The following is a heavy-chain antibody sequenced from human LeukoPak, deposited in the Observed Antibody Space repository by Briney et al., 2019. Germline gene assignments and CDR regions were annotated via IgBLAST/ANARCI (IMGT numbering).Heavy chain of an antibody. V-gene: IGHV4-34*01. CDR3: AITHYDILTGYHKYMDV. D-gene: IGHD3-9*01. CDR1: GGSFSGYY. CDR2: INHSGST. J-gene: IGHJ6*03. Sequence: TPSETLSLTCAVYGGSFSGYYWSWIRQPPGEGLEWIGEINHSGSTNYNPSLKSRVTILVDTSKNQFSLKLSSVTAADTTVYYCAITHYDILTGYHKYMDVWGKGTTVTISS.